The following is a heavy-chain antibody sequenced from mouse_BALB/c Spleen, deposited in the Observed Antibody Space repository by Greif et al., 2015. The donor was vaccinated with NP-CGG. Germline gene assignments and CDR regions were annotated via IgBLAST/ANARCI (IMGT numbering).Heavy chain of an antibody. CDR1: GYTFTSYY. V-gene: IGHV1S56*01. D-gene: IGHD2-14*01. CDR2: IYPGNVNT. CDR3: ARLGYDEAWFAY. Sequence: VQLQQSGPELVKPGASVRISCKASGYTFTSYYIHWVKQRPGQGLEWIGWIYPGNVNTKYNEKLKGKATLTADKSSSTAYMQLSSLTSEDSAVYFCARLGYDEAWFAYWGQGTLVTVSA. J-gene: IGHJ3*01.